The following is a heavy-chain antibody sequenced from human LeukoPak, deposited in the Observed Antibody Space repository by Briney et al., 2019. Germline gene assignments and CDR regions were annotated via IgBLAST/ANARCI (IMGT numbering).Heavy chain of an antibody. D-gene: IGHD3-3*01. CDR1: GGTFSSYA. CDR3: ASSLLEWLLYDY. J-gene: IGHJ4*02. V-gene: IGHV1-69*05. Sequence: SVKVSCKASGGTFSSYAISWVRQAPGQGLEWMGGIIPIFGTANYAQKFQERVTITRDMSTSTAYMELSSLRSEDTAVYYCASSLLEWLLYDYWGQGTLVTVSS. CDR2: IIPIFGTA.